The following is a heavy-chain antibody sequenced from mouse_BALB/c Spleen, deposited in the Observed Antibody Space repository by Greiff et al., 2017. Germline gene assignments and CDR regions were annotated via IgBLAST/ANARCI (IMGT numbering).Heavy chain of an antibody. CDR3: TTNEGSLAY. D-gene: IGHD3-3*01. Sequence: EVKVVESGGGLVKPGGSLKLSCAASGFTFSSYTMSWVRQTPEKRLEWVATISSGGSYTYYPDSVKGRFTISRDNAKNTLYLQMSRLKSEDTAMYYCTTNEGSLAYWGQGTLVTVSA. CDR1: GFTFSSYT. CDR2: ISSGGSYT. V-gene: IGHV5-6-4*01. J-gene: IGHJ3*01.